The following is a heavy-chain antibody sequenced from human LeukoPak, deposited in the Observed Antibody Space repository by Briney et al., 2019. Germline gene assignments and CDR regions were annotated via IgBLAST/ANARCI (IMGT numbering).Heavy chain of an antibody. CDR3: ARERRTYYYESSGYPSRYFDY. D-gene: IGHD3-22*01. CDR2: IYYSGST. Sequence: SETLSLTCTVSGGSISSSSYYWGWIRQPPGKGLEWIGSIYYSGSTYYNPPLKSRVTISVDTSKNQFSLKLGSVTAADTAVYYCARERRTYYYESSGYPSRYFDYWGQGTLVTVSS. J-gene: IGHJ4*02. CDR1: GGSISSSSYY. V-gene: IGHV4-39*07.